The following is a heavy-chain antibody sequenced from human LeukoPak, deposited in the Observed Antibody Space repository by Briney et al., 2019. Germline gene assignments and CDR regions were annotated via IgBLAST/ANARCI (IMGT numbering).Heavy chain of an antibody. D-gene: IGHD6-13*01. CDR1: GFTFSSYA. Sequence: GGSLRLSCAASGFTFSSYAMSWVRQAPGKGLEWVSAISGSGGSTYYADSVKGRFTISRGNSKNTLYLQMNSLRAEDTAVYYCAKVVQLEKTIDYWGQGTLVTVSS. V-gene: IGHV3-23*01. J-gene: IGHJ4*02. CDR2: ISGSGGST. CDR3: AKVVQLEKTIDY.